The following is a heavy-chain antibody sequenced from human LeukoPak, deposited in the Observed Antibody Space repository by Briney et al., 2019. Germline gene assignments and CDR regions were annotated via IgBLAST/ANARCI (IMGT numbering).Heavy chain of an antibody. V-gene: IGHV1-69*13. CDR2: IIPIFGTA. CDR1: GGTFSSYA. Sequence: SVKVSCKASGGTFSSYAISRVRQAPGQGLEWMGGIIPIFGTANYAQKFQGGVTITADESTSTAYMELSSLRSEDTAVYYCARASNTYYYDSSGYAFDPWGQGTLVTVSS. D-gene: IGHD3-22*01. J-gene: IGHJ5*02. CDR3: ARASNTYYYDSSGYAFDP.